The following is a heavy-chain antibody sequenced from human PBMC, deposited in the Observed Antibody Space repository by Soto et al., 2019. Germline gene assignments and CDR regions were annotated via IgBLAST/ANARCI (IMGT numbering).Heavy chain of an antibody. D-gene: IGHD6-13*01. CDR3: AKPSGLATAGSAFDY. CDR2: ISGSGLST. V-gene: IGHV3-23*01. J-gene: IGHJ4*02. Sequence: GGSLRLSCAASGFTFTNYALSWVRQAPGKGLEWVSKISGSGLSTYYADSVKGRFTISRDNSKNTLYLQMNSLRAEDTAVYYCAKPSGLATAGSAFDYWGQGTLVTVSS. CDR1: GFTFTNYA.